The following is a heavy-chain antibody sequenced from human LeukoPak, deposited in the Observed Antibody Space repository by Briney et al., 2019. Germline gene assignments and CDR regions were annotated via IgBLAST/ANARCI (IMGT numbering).Heavy chain of an antibody. CDR2: FDPEDGES. Sequence: AASVKVSCKVSGASLSETSIHWVRQAPGQWLEWMGGFDPEDGESIFAQRFQGRFSMTEDTSTDTAYMELRSLRPEDTAVYYCATADKWEPLDCWGQGTLVTVSS. V-gene: IGHV1-24*01. CDR3: ATADKWEPLDC. D-gene: IGHD1-26*01. CDR1: GASLSETS. J-gene: IGHJ4*02.